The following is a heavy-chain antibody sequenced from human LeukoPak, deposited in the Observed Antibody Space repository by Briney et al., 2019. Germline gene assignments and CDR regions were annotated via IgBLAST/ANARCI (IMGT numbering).Heavy chain of an antibody. V-gene: IGHV1-2*04. J-gene: IGHJ4*02. CDR3: ARAYYDYVWGSYRFDY. CDR1: GYTFTGYY. D-gene: IGHD3-16*02. Sequence: ASVKVSCKASGYTFTGYYMHWVRQAPGQGLEWMGWINPNSGGTNYAQKFQGWVTMTRGTSISTAYMELSRLRSDDTAVYYCARAYYDYVWGSYRFDYWGQGTLVTVSS. CDR2: INPNSGGT.